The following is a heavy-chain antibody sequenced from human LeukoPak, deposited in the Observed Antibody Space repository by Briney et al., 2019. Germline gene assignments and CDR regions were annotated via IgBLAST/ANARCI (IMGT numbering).Heavy chain of an antibody. CDR2: IYYSGST. CDR1: GGSISSYY. Sequence: SETLSLTCSVSGGSISSYYWSWIRQPPGKGLEWIGYIYYSGSTNYNPSLKSRVTISVDTSKNQFSLKLSSVTAADTAVYYCARSYCSGGSCYSKWGQGTLVTVSS. D-gene: IGHD2-15*01. J-gene: IGHJ4*02. CDR3: ARSYCSGGSCYSK. V-gene: IGHV4-59*08.